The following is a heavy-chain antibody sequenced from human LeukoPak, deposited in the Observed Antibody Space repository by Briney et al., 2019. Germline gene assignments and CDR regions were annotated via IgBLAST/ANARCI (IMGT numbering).Heavy chain of an antibody. CDR1: GFTFSSYT. Sequence: GGSLRLSCAAAGFTFSSYTMNWVRQAPGKGPERVSSITSSSSYIYYADSVKGRFTISRDNARNSLYLQMNSLRAEDTAVYYCARLGPDDVIDYWGQGTLVTVSS. J-gene: IGHJ4*02. CDR3: ARLGPDDVIDY. CDR2: ITSSSSYI. V-gene: IGHV3-21*01. D-gene: IGHD3-10*02.